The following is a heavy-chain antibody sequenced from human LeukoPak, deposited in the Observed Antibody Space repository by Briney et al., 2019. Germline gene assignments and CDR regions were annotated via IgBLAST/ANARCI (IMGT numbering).Heavy chain of an antibody. CDR3: ARGGTRLYFQH. CDR1: GGSISSYY. J-gene: IGHJ1*01. CDR2: IYYSGST. D-gene: IGHD3-16*01. V-gene: IGHV4-59*01. Sequence: SETLSLTCTVSGGSISSYYWSWIRQPPGKGLGWIGYIYYSGSTNYNPSLKSRVTISVDTSKNQFSLKLRSVTAADTAAYYCARGGTRLYFQHWGQGTLVTVSS.